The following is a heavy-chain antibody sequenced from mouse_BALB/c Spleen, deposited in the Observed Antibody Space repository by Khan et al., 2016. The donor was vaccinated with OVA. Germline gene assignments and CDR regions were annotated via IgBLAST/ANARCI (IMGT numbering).Heavy chain of an antibody. J-gene: IGHJ4*01. Sequence: QVQLKESGPGLVAPSQSLSITCTISGFSLTNYGVDWVRQPPGKGLEWLVVIWSDGSTTYNSALKSRLTLKKDNSKHQVFLERITLHTYDTSMYSCTRQPYSHYNLFDYWGQGTSVTVSS. CDR2: IWSDGST. D-gene: IGHD2-4*01. V-gene: IGHV2-6-1*01. CDR1: GFSLTNYG. CDR3: TRQPYSHYNLFDY.